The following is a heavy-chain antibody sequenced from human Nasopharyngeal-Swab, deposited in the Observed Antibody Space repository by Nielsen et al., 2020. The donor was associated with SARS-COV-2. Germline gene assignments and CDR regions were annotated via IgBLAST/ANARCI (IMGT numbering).Heavy chain of an antibody. J-gene: IGHJ6*02. Sequence: GESLKISCAASGFTFSSYSMNWVRQAPGKGLEWVSYISSSSTIYYADSVKGRFTISRDNAKNSLYLQMNSLRDEDTAVYYCAKDSDGYCSGGSCHFYYYYGMDVWGQGTTVTVSS. CDR2: ISSSSTI. D-gene: IGHD2-15*01. CDR3: AKDSDGYCSGGSCHFYYYYGMDV. V-gene: IGHV3-48*02. CDR1: GFTFSSYS.